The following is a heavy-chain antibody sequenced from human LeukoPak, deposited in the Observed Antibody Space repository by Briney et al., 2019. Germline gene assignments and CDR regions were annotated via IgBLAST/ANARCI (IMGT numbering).Heavy chain of an antibody. CDR1: GFTFSSYS. D-gene: IGHD2-2*01. Sequence: GGSLRLSCAASGFTFSSYSMNWVRRAPGKGLEWVSSISSSSSYIYYADSVKGRFTISRDNAKNSLYLQMNSLRAEDTAVYYCAREVDIVVVPAAPSDAFDIWGQGTMVTVSS. J-gene: IGHJ3*02. V-gene: IGHV3-21*01. CDR3: AREVDIVVVPAAPSDAFDI. CDR2: ISSSSSYI.